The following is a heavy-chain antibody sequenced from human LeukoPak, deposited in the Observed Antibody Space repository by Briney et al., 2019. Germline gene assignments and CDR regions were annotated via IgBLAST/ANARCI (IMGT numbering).Heavy chain of an antibody. CDR3: ARDLSSTSNWEFDY. CDR1: GYTYTDYF. J-gene: IGHJ4*02. CDR2: MNGNSGVT. D-gene: IGHD7-27*01. Sequence: ASVKVSCKASGYTYTDYFIHWVRQAPGQGPEWMGRMNGNSGVTMYAQTLQDRVTMTRDTSISTAYMVLSRLKSDDTAVYYCARDLSSTSNWEFDYWGQGTLVTVSS. V-gene: IGHV1-2*06.